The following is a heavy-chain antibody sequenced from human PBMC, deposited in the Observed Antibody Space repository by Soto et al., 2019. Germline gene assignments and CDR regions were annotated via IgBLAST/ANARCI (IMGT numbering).Heavy chain of an antibody. CDR1: GYSFTSYW. Sequence: GESLKISCKGSGYSFTSYWIGWVRQMHGKGLEWMGIIYPGDSDTRYSPTFQGQVTISADKSISTAYLQWSSLKASDTAMYYCASSLLTAGIYYFDYWGQGTLVTVSS. CDR3: ASSLLTAGIYYFDY. D-gene: IGHD1-20*01. V-gene: IGHV5-51*01. CDR2: IYPGDSDT. J-gene: IGHJ4*02.